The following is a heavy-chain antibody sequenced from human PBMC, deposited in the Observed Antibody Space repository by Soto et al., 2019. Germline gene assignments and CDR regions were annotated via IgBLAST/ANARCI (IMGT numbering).Heavy chain of an antibody. CDR3: AKLQIWRALDY. V-gene: IGHV3-23*01. Sequence: EVLLLESGGGLVQPGGSLRLSCAASGFTFSNYDMGWVRQAPGRGLELVSFISGSGSGPYYADSVKGLFTISRDHAENTLYLQMNRLRVEDTAVYYWAKLQIWRALDYWGQGTLVIVSA. CDR1: GFTFSNYD. CDR2: ISGSGSGP. J-gene: IGHJ4*02.